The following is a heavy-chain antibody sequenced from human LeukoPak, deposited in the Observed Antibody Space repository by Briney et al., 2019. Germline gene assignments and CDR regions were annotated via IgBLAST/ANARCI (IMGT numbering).Heavy chain of an antibody. CDR1: GFTVSSNY. Sequence: GGSLRLSCAASGFTVSSNYMSWVRQAPGKGLEWVSYISSSSSTIYYADSVKGRFTISRDNAKNSLYLQMNSLRDEDTAVYYCARDRYCSSTSCYYFDYWGQGTLVTVSS. J-gene: IGHJ4*02. V-gene: IGHV3-48*02. CDR3: ARDRYCSSTSCYYFDY. CDR2: ISSSSSTI. D-gene: IGHD2-2*01.